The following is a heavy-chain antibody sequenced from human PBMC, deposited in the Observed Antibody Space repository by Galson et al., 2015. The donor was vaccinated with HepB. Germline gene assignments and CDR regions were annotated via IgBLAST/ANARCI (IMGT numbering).Heavy chain of an antibody. Sequence: SVKVSCKASGYTFTDYVVNWVRQAPGQGLEWMGWMNTNTGKPTYAPGFAGRFVFSLDTSVTTAYLQISGLETDHTAVYYCARSPLRFLDWLPYYDYYYMDVWGEGATVTVSS. D-gene: IGHD3-3*01. CDR3: ARSPLRFLDWLPYYDYYYMDV. CDR2: MNTNTGKP. CDR1: GYTFTDYV. J-gene: IGHJ6*03. V-gene: IGHV7-4-1*02.